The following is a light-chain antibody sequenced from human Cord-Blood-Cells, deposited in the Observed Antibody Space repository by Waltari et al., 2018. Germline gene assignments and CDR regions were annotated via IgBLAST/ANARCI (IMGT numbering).Light chain of an antibody. Sequence: SYVLTQPPSVSVAPGKPARITCGGNNIGSKSEHWYQQKPGQAPVLVIYYDSDRPSGIPERFSGSNSGNTATLTISRVEAGDEADYYCQVWDSSSDHPVFGTGTKVTVL. CDR2: YDS. V-gene: IGLV3-21*04. J-gene: IGLJ1*01. CDR1: NIGSKS. CDR3: QVWDSSSDHPV.